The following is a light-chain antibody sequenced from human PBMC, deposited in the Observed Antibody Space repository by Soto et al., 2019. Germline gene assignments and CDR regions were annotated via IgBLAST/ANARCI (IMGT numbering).Light chain of an antibody. CDR2: DVS. CDR3: SSYTSSSTLWV. Sequence: QSVLTQPASVSGSPGQSITISCTGTSSDVGGYNYGSWYQPHPGKAPKLMIYDVSNRPSGVSNRFSGSKSGNTASLTISGLQAEDEDDYYCSSYTSSSTLWVFGGGTKLTVL. V-gene: IGLV2-14*01. J-gene: IGLJ3*02. CDR1: SSDVGGYNY.